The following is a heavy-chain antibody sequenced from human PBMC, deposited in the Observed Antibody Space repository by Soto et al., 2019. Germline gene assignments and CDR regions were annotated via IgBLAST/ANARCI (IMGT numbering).Heavy chain of an antibody. CDR3: ARGGRVLWFGDPIARTMDV. J-gene: IGHJ6*03. Sequence: SETLSLTCAVYGGSFSGYYWSWIRQPPGKGLEWIGEINHSGSTNYNPSLKSRVTISVDTSKNQFSLKLSSVTAADTAVYYCARGGRVLWFGDPIARTMDVWGKGTTVTVSS. D-gene: IGHD3-10*01. CDR1: GGSFSGYY. V-gene: IGHV4-34*01. CDR2: INHSGST.